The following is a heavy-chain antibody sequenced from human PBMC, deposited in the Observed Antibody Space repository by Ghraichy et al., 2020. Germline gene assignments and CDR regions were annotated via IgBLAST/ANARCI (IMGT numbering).Heavy chain of an antibody. Sequence: GGSLRLSCAASGFTFSSYSMNWVRQAPGKGLEWVSYISRSSSTIYYADSVKGRFTISRDNAKNSLYLQMNSLRDEDTAVYYCARDLRSGDFYYWYFDLWGRGTLDTVSS. D-gene: IGHD2-21*02. J-gene: IGHJ2*01. CDR1: GFTFSSYS. CDR2: ISRSSSTI. CDR3: ARDLRSGDFYYWYFDL. V-gene: IGHV3-48*02.